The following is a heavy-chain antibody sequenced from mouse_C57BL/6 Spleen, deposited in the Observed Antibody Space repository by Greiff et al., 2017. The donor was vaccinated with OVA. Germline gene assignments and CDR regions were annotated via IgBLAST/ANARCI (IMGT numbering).Heavy chain of an antibody. Sequence: QVQLQQSGAELVKPGASVKMSCKASGYTFTSYWITWVKQRPGQGLEWIGEIYPGSGSTNYNEKFKSKATLTVDPSSSTAYMELRRLTSEDSAVYYCARSGPTVDEFADWGQGTLVTVAA. V-gene: IGHV1-55*01. CDR1: GYTFTSYW. D-gene: IGHD2-10*01. CDR2: IYPGSGST. CDR3: ARSGPTVDEFAD. J-gene: IGHJ3*01.